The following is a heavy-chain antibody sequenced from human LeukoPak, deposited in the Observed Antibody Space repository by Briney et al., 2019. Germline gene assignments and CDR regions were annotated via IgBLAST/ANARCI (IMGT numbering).Heavy chain of an antibody. V-gene: IGHV1-2*02. CDR2: INPNSGGT. D-gene: IGHD2-2*01. Sequence: ASVKVSCKASGYTFTGYYMHWVRQAPGQGLEWMGWINPNSGGTNYAQKFQGRVTMTRGTSISTAYMELSRLRSDDTAVYYCARISCSSTSCYSGQIDYWGQGTLVTVSS. CDR3: ARISCSSTSCYSGQIDY. J-gene: IGHJ4*02. CDR1: GYTFTGYY.